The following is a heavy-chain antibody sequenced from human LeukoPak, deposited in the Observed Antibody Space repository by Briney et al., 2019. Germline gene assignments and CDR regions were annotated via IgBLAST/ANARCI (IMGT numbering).Heavy chain of an antibody. J-gene: IGHJ4*02. Sequence: PGGSLRLSCATSGFTLSNFWMNWVRQAPGKGLEWVANIEDDGNKKNYVDSVKGRFTISRDDVKNSIYVQMNSLRADDTAVYYCARGRGIALWGQGTLVTVSS. CDR1: GFTLSNFW. CDR2: IEDDGNKK. D-gene: IGHD6-13*01. CDR3: ARGRGIAL. V-gene: IGHV3-7*01.